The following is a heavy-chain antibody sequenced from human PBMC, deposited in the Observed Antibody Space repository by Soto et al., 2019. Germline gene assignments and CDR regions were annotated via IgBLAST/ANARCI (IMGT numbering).Heavy chain of an antibody. V-gene: IGHV4-59*01. D-gene: IGHD6-19*01. J-gene: IGHJ4*02. CDR1: GGSISSYY. CDR2: IYYSGSA. CDR3: ARASYSSGPDY. Sequence: PSETLSLTCTVSGGSISSYYWSWIRQHPGKGLEWVGYIYYSGSANYNPSLKSRVTISVDTSKNQFSLKLSSVTAADTAVYYCARASYSSGPDYWGQGTLVTVSS.